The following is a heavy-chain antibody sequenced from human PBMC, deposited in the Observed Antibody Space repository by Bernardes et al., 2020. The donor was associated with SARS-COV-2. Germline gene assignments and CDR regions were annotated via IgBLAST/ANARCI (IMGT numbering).Heavy chain of an antibody. CDR3: AREPPGVGDWFDS. V-gene: IGHV3-48*03. CDR2: ISTGGTVT. Sequence: GGSLRLSCAASGFTFISYEMNWVRQAPGKGLEWISYISTGGTVTYYADSVKGRVTISRDNAKNSLYLQMNSLRVEDTAIYYCAREPPGVGDWFDSWGQGTLVTVSS. J-gene: IGHJ5*01. CDR1: GFTFISYE. D-gene: IGHD3-16*01.